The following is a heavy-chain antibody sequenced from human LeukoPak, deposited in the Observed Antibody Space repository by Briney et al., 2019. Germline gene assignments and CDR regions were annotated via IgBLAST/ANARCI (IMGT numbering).Heavy chain of an antibody. V-gene: IGHV1-69*04. CDR2: IIPILGIA. D-gene: IGHD6-19*01. Sequence: GASVKVSCKASGYTFTSYAISWVRQAPGQGLEWMGRIIPILGIANYAQKFQGRVTITADKSTSTAYMELSSLRSEDTAVYYCATNGGAVARLRDYWGQGTLVTVSS. CDR1: GYTFTSYA. J-gene: IGHJ4*02. CDR3: ATNGGAVARLRDY.